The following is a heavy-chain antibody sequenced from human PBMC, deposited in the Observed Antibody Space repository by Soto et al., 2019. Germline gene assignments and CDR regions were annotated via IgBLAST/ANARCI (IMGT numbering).Heavy chain of an antibody. D-gene: IGHD3-10*01. J-gene: IGHJ6*02. V-gene: IGHV4-39*01. CDR3: ARIAHPYGSGSYLYYYYGMDV. CDR2: IYYSGST. Sequence: SETLSLTCTVSGGSISSSSYYWGWIRQPPGKGLEWIGSIYYSGSTYYNPSLKSRVTISVDTSKNQFSLKLSSVTAADTAVYYCARIAHPYGSGSYLYYYYGMDVWGQGTTVT. CDR1: GGSISSSSYY.